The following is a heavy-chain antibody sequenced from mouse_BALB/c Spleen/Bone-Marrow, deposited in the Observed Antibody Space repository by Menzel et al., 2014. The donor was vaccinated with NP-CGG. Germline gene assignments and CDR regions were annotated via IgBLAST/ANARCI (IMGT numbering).Heavy chain of an antibody. V-gene: IGHV1-54*01. CDR1: GYAFTNYL. Sequence: QVHVKQSGAELVRPGSSVKVSCKASGYAFTNYLIEWVKQRPGQGLEWIGVVNPGSGGTNYNEKFKGKATLTADKSSSTAYMQLSSLTSDDSAVYFCARWYYAMDYWGQGTSVTVSS. CDR3: ARWYYAMDY. J-gene: IGHJ4*01. CDR2: VNPGSGGT.